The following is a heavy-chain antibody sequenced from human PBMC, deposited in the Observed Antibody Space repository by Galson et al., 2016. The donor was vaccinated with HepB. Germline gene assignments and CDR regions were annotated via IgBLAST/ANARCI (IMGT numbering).Heavy chain of an antibody. CDR1: GFAFDIHA. D-gene: IGHD3-22*01. J-gene: IGHJ5*02. CDR2: ISDSGRDT. CDR3: AREKKSRSSGYLNWFDP. V-gene: IGHV3-23*01. Sequence: SLRLSCAASGFAFDIHALIWVRQAPGKGLEWVSGISDSGRDTYYADSVKGRFTISRDNSKSTLYLQMSSLTADDTAVYYCAREKKSRSSGYLNWFDPWGQGTLVTVSS.